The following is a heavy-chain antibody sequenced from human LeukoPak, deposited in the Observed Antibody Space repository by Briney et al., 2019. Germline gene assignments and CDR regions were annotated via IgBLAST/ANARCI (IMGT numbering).Heavy chain of an antibody. J-gene: IGHJ4*02. CDR3: ARVTMVRGVINAPYYFDY. V-gene: IGHV1-2*02. Sequence: ASVKVSCKASGYTFIAYYMHWVRQAPGQGLEWMGWINPNSGGTNYAQKFQGRVTMTRDTSISTAYMELSRLRSDDTAVYYCARVTMVRGVINAPYYFDYWGQGTLVTVSS. CDR2: INPNSGGT. CDR1: GYTFIAYY. D-gene: IGHD3-10*01.